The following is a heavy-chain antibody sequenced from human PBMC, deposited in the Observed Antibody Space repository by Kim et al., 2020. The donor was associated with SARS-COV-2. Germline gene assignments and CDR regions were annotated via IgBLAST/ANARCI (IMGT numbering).Heavy chain of an antibody. CDR3: ARVTTSSWQRAYYFDY. CDR2: ISSSSSYI. Sequence: GGSLRLSCAASGFTFSSYSMNWVRQAPGKGLEWVSSISSSSSYIYYADSVKGRFTISRDNAKNSLYLQMNSLRAEDTAVYYCARVTTSSWQRAYYFDYWGQGTLVTVSS. V-gene: IGHV3-21*01. J-gene: IGHJ4*02. CDR1: GFTFSSYS. D-gene: IGHD6-13*01.